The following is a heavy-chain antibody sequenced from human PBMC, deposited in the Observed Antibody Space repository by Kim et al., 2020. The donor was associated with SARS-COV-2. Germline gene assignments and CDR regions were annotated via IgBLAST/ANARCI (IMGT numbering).Heavy chain of an antibody. D-gene: IGHD5-18*01. CDR2: IKSKTDGGTT. V-gene: IGHV3-15*01. CDR1: GFTFSNAW. CDR3: TTDFGVDTAMVPRQYYYYYGTDV. Sequence: GGSLRLSCAASGFTFSNAWMSWVRQAPGKGLEWVCRIKSKTDGGTTDYSAPVQVRFTISRADSKNTLYLQMNSLKTEDTAVYYCTTDFGVDTAMVPRQYYYYYGTDVWGQGTTVTVSS. J-gene: IGHJ6*02.